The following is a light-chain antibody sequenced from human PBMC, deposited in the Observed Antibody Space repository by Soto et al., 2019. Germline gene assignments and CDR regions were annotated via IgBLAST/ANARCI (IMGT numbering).Light chain of an antibody. V-gene: IGLV2-14*01. CDR3: SSYTSSSP. CDR2: DVS. CDR1: SSDVGGYNY. J-gene: IGLJ1*01. Sequence: QAVVTQPASVSGSPGQSITISCTGTSSDVGGYNYVSWYQQHPGKAPKLMIYDVSNRPSGVSNRFSGSKSGNTASLTISGLQAEDEADYYCSSYTSSSPFGTGTKLTVL.